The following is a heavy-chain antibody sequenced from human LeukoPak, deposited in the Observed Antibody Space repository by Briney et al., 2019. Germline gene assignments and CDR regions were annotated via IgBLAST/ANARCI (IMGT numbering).Heavy chain of an antibody. J-gene: IGHJ6*03. Sequence: SSETLSLTCTVSGGSISSYYWSWIRQPPGKGLEWIGYIYYSGSTNYNPSLKSRVTISVDTSKNQFSLKLSSVTAADTAVYYCARTSEGYCSGGNCWDYYYYMDVWGKGTTVTVSS. D-gene: IGHD2-15*01. CDR1: GGSISSYY. CDR3: ARTSEGYCSGGNCWDYYYYMDV. V-gene: IGHV4-59*01. CDR2: IYYSGST.